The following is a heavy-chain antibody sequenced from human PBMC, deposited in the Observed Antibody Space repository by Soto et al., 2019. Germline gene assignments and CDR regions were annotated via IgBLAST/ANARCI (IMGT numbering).Heavy chain of an antibody. Sequence: EVQLVESGGGLVQPGSSLRLSCEASGLTFSAYIMNWVRQTPGKGLEWISHITSTSNIIYYADSVKGRFTISRDNARNSLFLQMNSLRVEDTAVYYCARGKAMDDYWGRGTLVTVSS. CDR1: GLTFSAYI. J-gene: IGHJ4*02. CDR2: ITSTSNII. V-gene: IGHV3-48*01. CDR3: ARGKAMDDY. D-gene: IGHD5-18*01.